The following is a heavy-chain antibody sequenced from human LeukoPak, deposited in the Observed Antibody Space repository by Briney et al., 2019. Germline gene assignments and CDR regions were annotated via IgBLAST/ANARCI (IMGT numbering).Heavy chain of an antibody. CDR3: ARDLYYGMEV. CDR1: GFTFSSYS. Sequence: GGSLRLSCAASGFTFSSYSMNWVRQAPGKGLEWVSSISSSSYIYYADSVKGRFTISRDNAKNSLYMQMHSLRAEDTAVYYCARDLYYGMEVWGQGTTVTVSS. J-gene: IGHJ6*02. CDR2: ISSSSYI. V-gene: IGHV3-21*01.